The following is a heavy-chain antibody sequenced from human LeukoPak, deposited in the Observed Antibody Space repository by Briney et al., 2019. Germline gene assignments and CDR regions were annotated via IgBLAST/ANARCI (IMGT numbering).Heavy chain of an antibody. CDR1: GFTCSSYA. CDR3: VRAWGYSSSLEDF. D-gene: IGHD6-13*01. Sequence: GGSLRLSCAASGFTCSSYAMSWVRQAPGKGLEWVSAISGSGGSTYYADSVKGRFTISRDNSKNTLYLQMNSLRAEDTAVYYCVRAWGYSSSLEDFWGQGTLVTVSS. CDR2: ISGSGGST. V-gene: IGHV3-23*01. J-gene: IGHJ4*02.